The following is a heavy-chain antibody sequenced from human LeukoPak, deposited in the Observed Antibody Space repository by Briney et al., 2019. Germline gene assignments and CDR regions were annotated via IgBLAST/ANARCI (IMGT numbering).Heavy chain of an antibody. D-gene: IGHD3-10*01. CDR1: GYTLTELS. CDR3: AKDGSYGSGSPSDYYYYMDV. Sequence: ASVKVSCKVSGYTLTELSMHWVRQAPGKGLEWMGGFDPEDGETIYAQKFQGRVTMTEDTSTDTAYMELSSLRSEDTAVYYCAKDGSYGSGSPSDYYYYMDVWGKGTTVTISS. J-gene: IGHJ6*03. CDR2: FDPEDGET. V-gene: IGHV1-24*01.